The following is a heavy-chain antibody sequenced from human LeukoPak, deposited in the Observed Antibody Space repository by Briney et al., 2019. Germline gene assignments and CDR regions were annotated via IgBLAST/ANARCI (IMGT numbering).Heavy chain of an antibody. Sequence: TSETLSLTCAVLGESFSGYYWTWIRQSPAKGLEWIGEFSHGGSPNYNPSLKSRVTISADSSKNQFSLKLNSVTAADTAVYYCARDSNAGYDAFDIWGQGTMVTVSS. D-gene: IGHD2-15*01. CDR3: ARDSNAGYDAFDI. CDR1: GESFSGYY. J-gene: IGHJ3*02. V-gene: IGHV4-34*01. CDR2: FSHGGSP.